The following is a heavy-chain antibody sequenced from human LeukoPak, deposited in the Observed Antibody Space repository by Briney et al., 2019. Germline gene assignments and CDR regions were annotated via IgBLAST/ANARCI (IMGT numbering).Heavy chain of an antibody. J-gene: IGHJ5*02. D-gene: IGHD2-2*01. V-gene: IGHV1-18*04. CDR1: GYTFTSYG. CDR3: ARDKAQYQLLFMEYNWFDP. Sequence: GASVKVSCKASGYTFTSYGISWVRQAPGQGLEWMGWISAYNGNTNYAQKLQGRVTMTTDTSTSTAYMELRSLRSDDTVVYYCARDKAQYQLLFMEYNWFDPWGQGTLVTVSS. CDR2: ISAYNGNT.